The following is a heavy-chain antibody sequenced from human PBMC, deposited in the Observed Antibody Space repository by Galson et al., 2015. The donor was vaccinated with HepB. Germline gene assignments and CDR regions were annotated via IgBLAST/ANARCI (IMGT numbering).Heavy chain of an antibody. CDR3: ARDRVSRELLSVYYFDY. CDR1: GYTFTSYA. CDR2: INAGNGNT. J-gene: IGHJ4*02. D-gene: IGHD3-10*01. Sequence: SVKVSCKASGYTFTSYAMHWVRQAPGQRLEWMGWINAGNGNTKYSQKFQGRVTITRDTSASTAYMELSSLRSEDTAVYYCARDRVSRELLSVYYFDYWGQGTLVTVSS. V-gene: IGHV1-3*01.